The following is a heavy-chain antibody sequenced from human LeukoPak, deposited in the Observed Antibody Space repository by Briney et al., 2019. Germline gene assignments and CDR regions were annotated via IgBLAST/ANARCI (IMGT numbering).Heavy chain of an antibody. V-gene: IGHV3-21*01. Sequence: GGSLRLSCAASGFTFSSYSMNWVRQAPGKGLEWVSSISSGSSYIYYADSVKGRFTISRDNAKNSLYLQMNSLRAEDTAVYYCAILDIVLMVYDRDYWGQGTLVTVSS. CDR2: ISSGSSYI. CDR1: GFTFSSYS. CDR3: AILDIVLMVYDRDY. J-gene: IGHJ4*02. D-gene: IGHD2-8*01.